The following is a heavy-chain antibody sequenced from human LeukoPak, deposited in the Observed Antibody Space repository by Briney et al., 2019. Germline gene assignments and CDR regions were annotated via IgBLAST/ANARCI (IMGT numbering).Heavy chain of an antibody. Sequence: ASVKVSCKASGYTFTSYYMHWVRQASGQGLEWMGIINPSGGSTSYAQKFQGRVTMTRDTSTSTVYMEVSSLRSEDTAVYYCVRYSSGWYDYWGQGTLVTVSS. CDR1: GYTFTSYY. D-gene: IGHD6-19*01. V-gene: IGHV1-46*01. J-gene: IGHJ4*02. CDR3: VRYSSGWYDY. CDR2: INPSGGST.